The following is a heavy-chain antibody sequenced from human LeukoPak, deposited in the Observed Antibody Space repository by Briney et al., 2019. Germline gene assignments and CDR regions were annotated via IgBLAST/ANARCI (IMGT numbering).Heavy chain of an antibody. Sequence: SETLSLTCTVSGGSISSGSYYWSWIRQPAGKGLEWVGRIYASGSTSYNPSLKSRVTISVATSKNQFSLKLSSVTAADTAVYYCASGFWSGYDLAAFDIWGQGTMVTVSS. CDR3: ASGFWSGYDLAAFDI. V-gene: IGHV4-61*02. CDR1: GGSISSGSYY. J-gene: IGHJ3*02. D-gene: IGHD3-3*01. CDR2: IYASGST.